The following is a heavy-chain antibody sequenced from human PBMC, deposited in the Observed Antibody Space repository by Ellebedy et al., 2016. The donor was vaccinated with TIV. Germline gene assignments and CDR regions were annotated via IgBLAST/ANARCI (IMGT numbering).Heavy chain of an antibody. V-gene: IGHV4-59*01. Sequence: SETLSLTXSVSGDSMTSYYWSWIRQPPGKGLEWIGYIHDSGITNYSPSLKSRITMSLDTSKNQFSLKLSSVTAADTAIYYCAGGYIWFDYWGQGTLVTVSS. CDR1: GDSMTSYY. D-gene: IGHD1-1*01. CDR3: AGGYIWFDY. J-gene: IGHJ4*02. CDR2: IHDSGIT.